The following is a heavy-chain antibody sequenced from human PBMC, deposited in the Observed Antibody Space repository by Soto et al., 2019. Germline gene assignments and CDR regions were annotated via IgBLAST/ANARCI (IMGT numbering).Heavy chain of an antibody. CDR1: GGTFSSYA. CDR3: ARDKCTNGVCYEWGSYYYGMDV. V-gene: IGHV1-69*01. Sequence: QVQLVQSGAEVKKPGSSVKVSCKASGGTFSSYAISWVRQAPGQGLEWMGGIIPIFGTANYAQKFQGRVTITADESTSTAYMELSSLRSEDTAVYYCARDKCTNGVCYEWGSYYYGMDVWGQGTTVTVSS. D-gene: IGHD2-8*01. J-gene: IGHJ6*02. CDR2: IIPIFGTA.